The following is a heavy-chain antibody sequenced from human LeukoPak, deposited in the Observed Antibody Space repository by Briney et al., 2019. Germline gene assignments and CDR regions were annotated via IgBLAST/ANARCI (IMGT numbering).Heavy chain of an antibody. Sequence: PGGSLRLSCAASGFTVARKYMTWVRQAPGKGLEWVSVIYSGGSTYYADSVKGRFTISRDSSKNTLYLQMNNLRAEDTAVYYCATRPSGDYPYFDYWGRGTLVTVSS. D-gene: IGHD4-17*01. CDR3: ATRPSGDYPYFDY. CDR1: GFTVARKY. J-gene: IGHJ4*02. CDR2: IYSGGST. V-gene: IGHV3-66*01.